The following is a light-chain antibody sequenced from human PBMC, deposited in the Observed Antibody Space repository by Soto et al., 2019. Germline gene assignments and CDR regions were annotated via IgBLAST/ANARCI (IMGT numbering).Light chain of an antibody. CDR2: DAS. V-gene: IGKV3-11*01. CDR1: QSVRNY. J-gene: IGKJ2*01. CDR3: QQRTNWPPEYT. Sequence: EVVLTQSPATLSLSPGERATLSCRASQSVRNYLAWYQQKPGQAPRLLIYDASNRATGVPARFSGSGSGTDFTLTISSLEPEDFALYYCQQRTNWPPEYTFGQGTKLEIK.